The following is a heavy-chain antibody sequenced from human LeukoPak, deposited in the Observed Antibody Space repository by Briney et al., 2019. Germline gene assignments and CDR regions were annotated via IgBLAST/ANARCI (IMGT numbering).Heavy chain of an antibody. V-gene: IGHV4-59*01. CDR1: GVSISSYY. Sequence: SETLSLTCTVSGVSISSYYWSWIRQPPGKGLEWIGYIYYTGNTNYNPSLQSRVSVSVDKSKNQFSLKLRFVTAADTAVYYCARGGGGWRHYFDSWGQGTQVAVSS. J-gene: IGHJ4*02. CDR2: IYYTGNT. D-gene: IGHD2-15*01. CDR3: ARGGGGWRHYFDS.